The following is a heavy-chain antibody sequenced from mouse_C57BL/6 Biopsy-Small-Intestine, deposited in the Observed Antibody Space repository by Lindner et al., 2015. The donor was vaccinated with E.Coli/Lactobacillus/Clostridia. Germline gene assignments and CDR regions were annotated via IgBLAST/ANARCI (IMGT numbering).Heavy chain of an antibody. Sequence: SVKVSCKATGYTFSDNYIHWVRQAPGQGLEWMGWINPDSGGAYFAQNFQGRVTMTRDSSINTASVEVNRLTSDDTAVYYCARASVGGSYSDFDNWGQGTLVTVSS. V-gene: IGHV1-84*02. CDR1: GYTFSDNY. D-gene: IGHD6-1*01. CDR2: INPDSGGA. CDR3: ARASVGGSYSDFDN. J-gene: IGHJ4*01.